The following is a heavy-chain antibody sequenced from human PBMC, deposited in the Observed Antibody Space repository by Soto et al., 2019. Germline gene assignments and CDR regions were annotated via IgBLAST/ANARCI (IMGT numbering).Heavy chain of an antibody. CDR1: GFSVSGSY. V-gene: IGHV3-66*01. CDR2: VYSGGNA. Sequence: DVQVVESGGGLVQPGGSLRLSCAVSGFSVSGSYMCWVRQAPGKGLEWVSGVYSGGNAYYADSVKGRFTISRDNSRNTVSLQMNSLRVEDTAMYYCARSKVDWGQGTLVTVSS. J-gene: IGHJ4*02. CDR3: ARSKVD. D-gene: IGHD4-4*01.